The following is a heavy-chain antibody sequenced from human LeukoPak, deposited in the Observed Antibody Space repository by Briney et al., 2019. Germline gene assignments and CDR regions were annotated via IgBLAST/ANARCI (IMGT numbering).Heavy chain of an antibody. D-gene: IGHD1-26*01. CDR1: GYTFTGYY. CDR3: ASPVGATGPYWFDP. J-gene: IGHJ5*02. CDR2: INPNSGGT. V-gene: IGHV1-2*02. Sequence: ASVKVSCKASGYTFTGYYMRWVRQAPGQGLEWMGWINPNSGGTNYAQKFQGRVTMTRDTSISTAYMELSRLRSDDTAVYYCASPVGATGPYWFDPWGQGTLVTVSS.